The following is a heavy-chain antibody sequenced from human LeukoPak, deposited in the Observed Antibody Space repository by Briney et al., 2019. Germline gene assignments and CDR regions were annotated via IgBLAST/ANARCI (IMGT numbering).Heavy chain of an antibody. CDR2: ISSSSSYI. V-gene: IGHV3-21*01. CDR1: GFTFSSYS. D-gene: IGHD2-2*01. Sequence: GGSLRLSCAASGFTFSSYSINWVRQAPGKGLEWVSSISSSSSYIYYADSVKGRFTISRDNAKNSLYLQMNSLRAEDTGVYYCARGVVPAAYYIDVWGKGTTVTVSS. J-gene: IGHJ6*03. CDR3: ARGVVPAAYYIDV.